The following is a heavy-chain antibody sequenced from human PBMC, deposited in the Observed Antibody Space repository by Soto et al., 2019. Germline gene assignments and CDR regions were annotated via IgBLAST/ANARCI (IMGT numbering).Heavy chain of an antibody. V-gene: IGHV4-39*01. Sequence: SETLSLTCTVSGGSISSSSYYWGWIRQPPGKGLEWIGSIYYSGSTYYNPSLKSRVTISVDTSKNQFSLKLSSVTAADTAVYYCASRSRYDYIWGSYRPNDAFDIWGQGTMVTVSS. J-gene: IGHJ3*02. CDR3: ASRSRYDYIWGSYRPNDAFDI. CDR1: GGSISSSSYY. D-gene: IGHD3-16*02. CDR2: IYYSGST.